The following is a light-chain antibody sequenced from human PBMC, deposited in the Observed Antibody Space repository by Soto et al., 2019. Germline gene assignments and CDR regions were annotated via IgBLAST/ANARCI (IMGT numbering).Light chain of an antibody. CDR2: TAS. V-gene: IGKV1-39*01. CDR1: QPISDY. J-gene: IGKJ1*01. CDR3: QQHYNTPRT. Sequence: DIAITQSTASLSASVGYRVTLNCRTSQPISDYLNWYQQKPGKAPTLLIYTASNLQSGVPSRFSGSGSGTHFTLTISSLQPEDFATYYCQQHYNTPRTFGQGTKVDIK.